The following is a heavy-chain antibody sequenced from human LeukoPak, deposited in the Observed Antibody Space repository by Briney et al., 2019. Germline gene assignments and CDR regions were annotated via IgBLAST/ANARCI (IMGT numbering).Heavy chain of an antibody. CDR3: AKAREIVVVPARAYQEMDYFDY. D-gene: IGHD2-2*01. CDR1: GFTFSSYS. V-gene: IGHV3-21*01. CDR2: ISTSSSYI. Sequence: GGSLRLSCTASGFTFSSYSMNWVRQAPGKGLEWVSSISTSSSYIYYADSVKGRFTISRDNARNSLYLQMNSLRAEDTAVYYCAKAREIVVVPARAYQEMDYFDYWGQGTLVTVSS. J-gene: IGHJ4*02.